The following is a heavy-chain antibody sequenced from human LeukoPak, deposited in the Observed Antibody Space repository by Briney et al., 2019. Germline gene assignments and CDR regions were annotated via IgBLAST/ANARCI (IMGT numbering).Heavy chain of an antibody. CDR3: AKQSAGSAAWYSLYYDF. V-gene: IGHV3-23*01. Sequence: GGSLRLSCAASGFTLSSYAMTWVRQAPGRGLEWVSSVDGGGGGTYYADSVKGRFTISRDDSKDTLYLQMNGLRAEDTAVYFCAKQSAGSAAWYSLYYDFWGQGTLVTVSS. CDR1: GFTLSSYA. CDR2: VDGGGGGT. D-gene: IGHD6-13*01. J-gene: IGHJ4*02.